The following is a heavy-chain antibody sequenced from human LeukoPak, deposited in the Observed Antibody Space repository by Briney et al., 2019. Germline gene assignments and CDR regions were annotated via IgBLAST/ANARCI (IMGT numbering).Heavy chain of an antibody. CDR3: ARVSRAAAGFDP. J-gene: IGHJ5*02. CDR1: GGTFSSYA. V-gene: IGHV1-69*13. CDR2: IIPIFGTA. D-gene: IGHD6-13*01. Sequence: SVKVSCKASGGTFSSYAISWVRQAPGQGLEWMGGIIPIFGTANYAQKFQGRVTITADESTNTAYMELSSLRSEDTAVYYCARVSRAAAGFDPWGQGTLVTVSS.